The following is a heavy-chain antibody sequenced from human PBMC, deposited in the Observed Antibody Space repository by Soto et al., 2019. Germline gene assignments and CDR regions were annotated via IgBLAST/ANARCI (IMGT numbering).Heavy chain of an antibody. V-gene: IGHV3-30*18. J-gene: IGHJ4*02. CDR3: AKGGRQWLVTSDFNY. Sequence: PGGSLRLSCAASGFTFSSYAMHWVSQAPGKGLEWVAVVSHDGRNTHYADSVKGRFTISRDSSKNTVSLEMTSLRAEDTAVYYCAKGGRQWLVTSDFNYWGQGALVTVSS. CDR1: GFTFSSYA. CDR2: VSHDGRNT. D-gene: IGHD6-19*01.